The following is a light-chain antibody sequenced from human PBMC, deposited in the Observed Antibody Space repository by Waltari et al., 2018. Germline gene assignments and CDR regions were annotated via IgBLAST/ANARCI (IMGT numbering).Light chain of an antibody. CDR1: SSDVGGYNY. CDR3: TSPTSSRTWV. J-gene: IGLJ3*02. CDR2: EVN. Sequence: QSALPQPASVSGSPGQSITISCPGPSSDVGGYNYASWYQHLPGTAPKVMIYEVNHRPSGVSNRFSGSKSGNTASLTISGLQAEDEADYYCTSPTSSRTWVFGGGTKLTVL. V-gene: IGLV2-14*01.